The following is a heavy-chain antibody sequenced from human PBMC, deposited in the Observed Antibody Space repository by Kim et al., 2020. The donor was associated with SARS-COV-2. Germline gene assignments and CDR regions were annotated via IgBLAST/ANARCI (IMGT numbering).Heavy chain of an antibody. V-gene: IGHV3-7*01. CDR2: IKQDGSEK. CDR3: ARDNEVVGASESYYFDY. J-gene: IGHJ4*02. D-gene: IGHD1-26*01. Sequence: GGSLRLSCAASGFTFSSYWMSWVRQAPGKGLEWVANIKQDGSEKYYVDSVKGRFTISRDNAKNSLYLQMNNLRAEDTAVYYCARDNEVVGASESYYFDYWGQGTLVTVSS. CDR1: GFTFSSYW.